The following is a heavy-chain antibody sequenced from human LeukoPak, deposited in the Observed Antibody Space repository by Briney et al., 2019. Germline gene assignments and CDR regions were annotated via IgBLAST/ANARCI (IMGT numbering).Heavy chain of an antibody. Sequence: SETLSLTCTVSGGSISSSSYYWGWIRQPPGKGLEWIGSIYYSGSTYYNPSLKSRVTISVDTSKNQFSLKLSSVTAADTAVYYCARERISGETFDIWGQGTMVTVSS. D-gene: IGHD3-10*01. CDR3: ARERISGETFDI. CDR1: GGSISSSSYY. CDR2: IYYSGST. V-gene: IGHV4-39*07. J-gene: IGHJ3*02.